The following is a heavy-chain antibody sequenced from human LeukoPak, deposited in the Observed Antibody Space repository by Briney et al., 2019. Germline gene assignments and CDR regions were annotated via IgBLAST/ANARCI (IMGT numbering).Heavy chain of an antibody. J-gene: IGHJ4*02. CDR1: GGSISSGGYY. CDR3: ARWLGYCSSTSCSYFDY. D-gene: IGHD2-2*01. Sequence: SQTLSLTCTVSGGSISSGGYYWSWIRQHPGKGLEWIGYTYYSGSTYYNPSLKSRVTISVDTSKNQFSLKLSSVTAADTAVYYCARWLGYCSSTSCSYFDYWGQGTLVTVSS. V-gene: IGHV4-31*03. CDR2: TYYSGST.